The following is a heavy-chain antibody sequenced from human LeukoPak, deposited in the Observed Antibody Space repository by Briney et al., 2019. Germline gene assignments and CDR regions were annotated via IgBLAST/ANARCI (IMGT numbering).Heavy chain of an antibody. CDR1: GFTFSSCA. CDR2: INWNGGST. Sequence: GGSLRLSCAASGFTFSSCAMSWVRQAPGKGLEWVSGINWNGGSTGYADPVKGRFTISRDNAKNSLYLQMNSLRAEDTALYYCAREDCSSTSCYLNDYYYYMDVWGKGTTVTVSS. V-gene: IGHV3-20*04. CDR3: AREDCSSTSCYLNDYYYYMDV. J-gene: IGHJ6*03. D-gene: IGHD2-2*01.